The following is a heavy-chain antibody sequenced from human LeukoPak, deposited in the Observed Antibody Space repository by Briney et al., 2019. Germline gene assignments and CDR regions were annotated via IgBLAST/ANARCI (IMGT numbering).Heavy chain of an antibody. V-gene: IGHV3-48*03. Sequence: PGGSLRLSCAASGFTFSTYVMSWVRQAPGKGLEWVSYISSGASAIYYADSVEGRFTISRDNAQNSLYLQMNSLRAEDTAVYYCARENEYSSSSFDYWGQGTLVTVSS. CDR1: GFTFSTYV. CDR2: ISSGASAI. CDR3: ARENEYSSSSFDY. J-gene: IGHJ4*02. D-gene: IGHD6-6*01.